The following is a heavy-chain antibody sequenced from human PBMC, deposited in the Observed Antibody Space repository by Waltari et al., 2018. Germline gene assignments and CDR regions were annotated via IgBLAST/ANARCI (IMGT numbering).Heavy chain of an antibody. J-gene: IGHJ4*02. Sequence: EVQLVESGGGLIQPGGSLRLSCAASGFTVSSNYMNWVRQAPGKGLEWGSVNYSGGITYYADSVKGRFTISRDNSKNTLYLQMNRLTAEDTAVYYCARATYSYGSGSYPFDYWGQGTLVTVSS. V-gene: IGHV3-53*01. CDR1: GFTVSSNY. CDR2: NYSGGIT. CDR3: ARATYSYGSGSYPFDY. D-gene: IGHD3-10*01.